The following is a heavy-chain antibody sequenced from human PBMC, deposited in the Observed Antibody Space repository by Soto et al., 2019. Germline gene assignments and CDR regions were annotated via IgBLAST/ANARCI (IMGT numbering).Heavy chain of an antibody. J-gene: IGHJ6*04. CDR2: INHSGST. CDR1: GGSFSDYY. CDR3: ARARKGSGSDYYYHYGMDV. D-gene: IGHD3-3*01. V-gene: IGHV4-34*01. Sequence: ASETLSLTCSVYGGSFSDYYWRWIRQPPGKGLEWIGEINHSGSTNYNPSLKSRVTISVHTSKNQCSLKLSSVTAADTAVYYCARARKGSGSDYYYHYGMDVWGKGTTVTVSS.